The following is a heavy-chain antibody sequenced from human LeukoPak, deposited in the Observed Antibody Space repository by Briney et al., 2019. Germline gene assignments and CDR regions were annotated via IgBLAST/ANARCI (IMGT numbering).Heavy chain of an antibody. V-gene: IGHV4-61*02. Sequence: SETLSLTCTVSGGSISSDNYFWNWIRQPAGKGLEWIGRIYTSGSTNYNPSLKSRVTISVDTSKNQFSLKLTSVTAADTAVYYCARHVRCGYVCYYYMDVWGKGTTVTVSS. J-gene: IGHJ6*03. CDR1: GGSISSDNYF. CDR3: ARHVRCGYVCYYYMDV. CDR2: IYTSGST. D-gene: IGHD5-12*01.